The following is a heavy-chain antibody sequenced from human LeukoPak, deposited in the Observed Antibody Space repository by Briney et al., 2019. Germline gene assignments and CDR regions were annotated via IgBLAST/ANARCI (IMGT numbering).Heavy chain of an antibody. V-gene: IGHV4-4*07. D-gene: IGHD6-13*01. J-gene: IGHJ5*02. CDR2: IYTSGST. CDR3: ARSRIAAAFVRGWFDP. CDR1: GGSISSYY. Sequence: SETLSLTCTVSGGSISSYYWSWIRQPAGKGLEWIGRIYTSGSTNYNPSLKSRVTMSVDTSKYQFSLKLSSVTAADTAVYYCARSRIAAAFVRGWFDPWGQGTLVTVSS.